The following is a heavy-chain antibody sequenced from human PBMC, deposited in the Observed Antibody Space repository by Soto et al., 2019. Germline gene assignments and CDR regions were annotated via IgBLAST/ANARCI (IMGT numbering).Heavy chain of an antibody. CDR3: ATFLEWFRGVDY. V-gene: IGHV1-24*01. CDR1: GYTLTELS. CDR2: FDPEDGET. Sequence: GASVKVSCKVSGYTLTELSMHWVRQAPGKGLEWMGGFDPEDGETIYAQKFQGRVTMTEDTSTDTAYMELSSLRSEDTAVYYCATFLEWFRGVDYWGQGTLVTVSS. J-gene: IGHJ4*02. D-gene: IGHD3-3*01.